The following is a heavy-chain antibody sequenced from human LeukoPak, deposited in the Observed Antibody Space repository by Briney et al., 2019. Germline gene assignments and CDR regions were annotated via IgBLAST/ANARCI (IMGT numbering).Heavy chain of an antibody. D-gene: IGHD2-8*01. V-gene: IGHV4-39*01. CDR1: GGSIISSTYY. CDR3: ARKRLFCTNGVCYYYFDY. CDR2: IYYSGST. Sequence: SETLSLTCTVSGGSIISSTYYWGWIRHPPGKGLEWIGSIYYSGSTYYNPSLKSRVTISVDTSKNQFSLKLSSVTAADTAVYYCARKRLFCTNGVCYYYFDYWGQGTLVTVSS. J-gene: IGHJ4*02.